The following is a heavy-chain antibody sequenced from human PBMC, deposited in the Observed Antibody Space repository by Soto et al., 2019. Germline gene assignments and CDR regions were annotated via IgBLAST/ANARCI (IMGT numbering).Heavy chain of an antibody. V-gene: IGHV3-43D*03. D-gene: IGHD2-21*02. Sequence: GGSLRLSCAASGFTFDDYAMHWVRQAPGKGLEWVSLISWDGGSTYYADSVKGRFTISRDNSKNSLYLQMNSLRAEDTALYYCAKDIVVTAIRPYYDGMDVWGQGTTVTVSS. J-gene: IGHJ6*02. CDR1: GFTFDDYA. CDR2: ISWDGGST. CDR3: AKDIVVTAIRPYYDGMDV.